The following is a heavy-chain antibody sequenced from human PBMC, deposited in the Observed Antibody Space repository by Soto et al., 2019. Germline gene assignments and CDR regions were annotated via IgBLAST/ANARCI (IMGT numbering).Heavy chain of an antibody. Sequence: SENLSLTCTVSGGSISSSSYYWGWIRQPPGKGLEWIGSIYYSGSTYYNPSLKSRVTISVDTSKNQFSLKLSSVTAADTAVYYCARINYDILNGPDAFDIWGEATMVTVSS. CDR1: GGSISSSSYY. V-gene: IGHV4-39*01. CDR2: IYYSGST. J-gene: IGHJ3*02. CDR3: ARINYDILNGPDAFDI. D-gene: IGHD3-9*01.